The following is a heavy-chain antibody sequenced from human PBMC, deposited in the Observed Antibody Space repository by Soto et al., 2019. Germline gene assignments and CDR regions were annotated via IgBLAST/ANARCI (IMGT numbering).Heavy chain of an antibody. D-gene: IGHD5-18*01. J-gene: IGHJ4*02. CDR3: SHGYYQYFES. CDR1: GVTLSNVW. CDR2: IKSKTDGGTV. Sequence: GSLRISYAVSGVTLSNVWMNWVRQAPGKGPEWVGRIKSKTDGGTVEYAAPVKDRFTISRDDSENTLYLQMNSLKTEDTAVYYCSHGYYQYFESWGQGTLVTVSS. V-gene: IGHV3-15*07.